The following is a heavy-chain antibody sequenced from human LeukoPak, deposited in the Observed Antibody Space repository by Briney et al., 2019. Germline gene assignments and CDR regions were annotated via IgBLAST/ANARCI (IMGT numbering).Heavy chain of an antibody. CDR1: GGSISSASYY. J-gene: IGHJ5*02. D-gene: IGHD3-22*01. V-gene: IGHV4-61*02. CDR3: ARYYFYDSRGYYYKWFDP. Sequence: SETLSLTCTVSGGSISSASYYWSWTRQPAGKGLEWIGRVSASGSTNYNPSLKSRVTISVDTSKNQFSLKLSSVTAADTAMYYCARYYFYDSRGYYYKWFDPWGQGTLVTVSS. CDR2: VSASGST.